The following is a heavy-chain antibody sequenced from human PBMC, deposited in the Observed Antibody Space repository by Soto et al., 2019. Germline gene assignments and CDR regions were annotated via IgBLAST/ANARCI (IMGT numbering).Heavy chain of an antibody. Sequence: GGSLRLSCAASGFTFSSYAMSWVRQAPGKGLEWVSAISGSGGSTYYADSVKGRFTISRDNSKNTLYLQMNSLRAEDTAVYYCAKEVSTSFLLWYYGMDVWGQGTTVTVSS. V-gene: IGHV3-23*01. D-gene: IGHD2-2*01. CDR1: GFTFSSYA. CDR3: AKEVSTSFLLWYYGMDV. J-gene: IGHJ6*02. CDR2: ISGSGGST.